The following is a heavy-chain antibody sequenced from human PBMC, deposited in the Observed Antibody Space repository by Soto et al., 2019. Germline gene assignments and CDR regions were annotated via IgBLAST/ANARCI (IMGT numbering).Heavy chain of an antibody. CDR2: ISGSGGST. V-gene: IGHV3-23*01. CDR1: GFTFSSYA. J-gene: IGHJ4*02. CDR3: AKDRVVAGPGGYYFDY. Sequence: EVQLLESGGGLVQPGGSLRLSCAASGFTFSSYAMSWVRQAPGKGLERVSAISGSGGSTYYADSVKGRFTISRDNSKNTLYLQMNSLRAEDTAVYYCAKDRVVAGPGGYYFDYWGQGTLVTVSS. D-gene: IGHD2-15*01.